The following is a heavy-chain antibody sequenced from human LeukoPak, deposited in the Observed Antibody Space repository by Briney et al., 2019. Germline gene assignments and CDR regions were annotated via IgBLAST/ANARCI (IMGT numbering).Heavy chain of an antibody. V-gene: IGHV3-23*01. J-gene: IGHJ4*02. D-gene: IGHD3-10*01. CDR3: AKDGVYGPGCCYYFDY. CDR1: GFTFSSYA. Sequence: GGSLRLSCAASGFTFSSYAMSWVRQAPGEGLEWVSAISGSGASTYYADSVKGRFTISRDNSKNTVYLKMNSLRAEDTAVYYCAKDGVYGPGCCYYFDYWGQGTLVTVSS. CDR2: ISGSGAST.